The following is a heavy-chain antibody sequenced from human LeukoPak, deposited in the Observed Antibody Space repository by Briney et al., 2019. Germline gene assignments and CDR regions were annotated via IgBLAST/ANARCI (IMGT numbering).Heavy chain of an antibody. Sequence: SETLSLTCTASGGSISSYYWSWIRQPPGKGLEWIGYIYYSGSTNYNPSLKSRVTISVDTSKNQFSLKLSSVTAADTAVYYCARGFIMGGYVNYYYGMDVWGQGTTVTVSS. CDR2: IYYSGST. V-gene: IGHV4-59*01. J-gene: IGHJ6*02. D-gene: IGHD5-12*01. CDR1: GGSISSYY. CDR3: ARGFIMGGYVNYYYGMDV.